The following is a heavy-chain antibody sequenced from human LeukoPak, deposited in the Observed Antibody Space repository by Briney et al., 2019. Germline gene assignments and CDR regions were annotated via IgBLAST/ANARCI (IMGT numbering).Heavy chain of an antibody. CDR2: IYYSGST. CDR1: GGSISSYY. Sequence: SETLSLTCTVSGGSISSYYWSWIRQPPGKGLEWIGYIYYSGSTNYNPSLKSRVTISVDTSKNQFSLKLSSVTAADTAVYYCARHEGHYYDSSGYYSTPPTRSWYNPWGQGTLVTVSS. CDR3: ARHEGHYYDSSGYYSTPPTRSWYNP. J-gene: IGHJ5*02. V-gene: IGHV4-59*08. D-gene: IGHD3-22*01.